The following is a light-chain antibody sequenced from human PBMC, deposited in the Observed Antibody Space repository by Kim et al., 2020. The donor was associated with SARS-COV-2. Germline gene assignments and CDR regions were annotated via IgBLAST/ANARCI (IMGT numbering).Light chain of an antibody. V-gene: IGKV1-33*01. Sequence: DIELTQSPSSLSASVGDRVTITCQTNRDISNYLNWYQQKPGKAPKLLIYAASNLNTGAPSRFSGSGSGTDYTFTISSLQPEDVAIYYCQRYDILMFTFGQGTKLEI. CDR2: AAS. CDR3: QRYDILMFT. J-gene: IGKJ2*01. CDR1: RDISNY.